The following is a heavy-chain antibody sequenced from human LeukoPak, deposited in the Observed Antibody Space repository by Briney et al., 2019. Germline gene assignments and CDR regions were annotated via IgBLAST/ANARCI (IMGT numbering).Heavy chain of an antibody. Sequence: GGSLRLSCTASGFTFGDYAMSWFRQAPGNGLEWVGFIRSKAYGGTTEYAASVKGRFTISRDDSKSIAYLQMNSLKTEDTAVYYCTREGRIAAAGRNYYYYYGMDVWGQGTTVTVSS. CDR3: TREGRIAAAGRNYYYYYGMDV. J-gene: IGHJ6*02. V-gene: IGHV3-49*03. D-gene: IGHD6-13*01. CDR2: IRSKAYGGTT. CDR1: GFTFGDYA.